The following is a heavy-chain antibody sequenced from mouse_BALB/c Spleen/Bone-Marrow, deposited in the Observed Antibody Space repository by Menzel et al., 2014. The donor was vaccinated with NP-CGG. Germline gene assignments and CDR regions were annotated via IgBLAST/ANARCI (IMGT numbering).Heavy chain of an antibody. D-gene: IGHD1-1*01. V-gene: IGHV1-7*01. CDR2: INPSTGYT. CDR1: GYTFTSYW. J-gene: IGHJ2*01. Sequence: VQLQESGAELAKPGASVKMSCKASGYTFTSYWMHWVKQRPGQGLEWIGYINPSTGYTEYNQKFKDKVTLTANKSSSTAYMQLSSLTSEDSAVYYCASTTVVDYWGQGTTLTVSS. CDR3: ASTTVVDY.